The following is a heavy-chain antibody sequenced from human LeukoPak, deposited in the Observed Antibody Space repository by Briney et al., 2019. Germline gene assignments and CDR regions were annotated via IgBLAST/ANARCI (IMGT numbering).Heavy chain of an antibody. V-gene: IGHV4-61*08. CDR1: GGSISSGDYY. D-gene: IGHD3-22*01. CDR3: ARGVGVYYDSSGYSDY. Sequence: PSETLSLTCTVSGGSISSGDYYWSWIRQPPGKGLEWIGYIYYSGSTNYNPSLKSRVTISVDTSKNQFSLKLSSVTAADTAVYYCARGVGVYYDSSGYSDYWGQGTLVTVSS. J-gene: IGHJ4*02. CDR2: IYYSGST.